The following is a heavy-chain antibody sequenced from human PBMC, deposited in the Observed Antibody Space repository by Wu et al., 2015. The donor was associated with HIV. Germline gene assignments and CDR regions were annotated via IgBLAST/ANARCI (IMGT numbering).Heavy chain of an antibody. CDR2: INPNSGGT. V-gene: IGHV1-2*02. CDR3: ARDQVTMVRGDIFDY. Sequence: QVQLVQSGAEVKKPGASVKVSCKASGYTFTGYYMHWVRQAPGQGLEWMGWINPNSGGTNYAQKFQGRVTMTRDTSISTAYMELSRLRSDDTAVYYCARDQVTMVRGDIFDYWGQGTLVTVSS. J-gene: IGHJ4*02. D-gene: IGHD3-10*01. CDR1: GYTFTGYY.